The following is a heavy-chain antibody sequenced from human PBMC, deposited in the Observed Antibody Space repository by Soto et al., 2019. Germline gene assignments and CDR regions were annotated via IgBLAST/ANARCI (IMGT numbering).Heavy chain of an antibody. J-gene: IGHJ6*02. Sequence: PSETLSLTCTVSGGSISSSSYYWGWIRQPPGKGLEWIGSIYYSGSTYHNPSLKSRVTISVDASKNQFSVKVSSVTATDTAVYYCARSVGDYYYGMDVWGQGTTVTVSS. V-gene: IGHV4-39*01. CDR1: GGSISSSSYY. CDR2: IYYSGST. D-gene: IGHD1-26*01. CDR3: ARSVGDYYYGMDV.